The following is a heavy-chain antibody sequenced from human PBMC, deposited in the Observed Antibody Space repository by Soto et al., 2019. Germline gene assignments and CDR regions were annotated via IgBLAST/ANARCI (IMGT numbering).Heavy chain of an antibody. D-gene: IGHD5-18*01. J-gene: IGHJ6*02. CDR1: GGTFSSYA. Sequence: QVQLVQSGAEVKKPGSSVKVSCKASGGTFSSYAISWVRQAPGQGLEWMGGIIPIFGTANYAQKFQGRVTITADESTSTACMELSGLRSEVTAGYYCAREWIQLWLGYYGMDVWGQGTTVTVSS. CDR2: IIPIFGTA. CDR3: AREWIQLWLGYYGMDV. V-gene: IGHV1-69*01.